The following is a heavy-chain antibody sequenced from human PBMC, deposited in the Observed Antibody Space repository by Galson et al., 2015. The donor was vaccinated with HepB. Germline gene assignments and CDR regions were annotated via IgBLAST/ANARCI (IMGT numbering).Heavy chain of an antibody. CDR3: YSQREGYCSGGSCVAYFDY. CDR2: IRSKAYGGTT. CDR1: GFTFGNYA. V-gene: IGHV3-49*03. J-gene: IGHJ4*02. Sequence: SLRLSCAISGFTFGNYAMGWFRQAPGKGLEWVGFIRSKAYGGTTEYAASVKGRFTISRDDSKSIAYLQMNSLKTEDTAVYYCYSQREGYCSGGSCVAYFDYWGQGTLVTVSS. D-gene: IGHD2-15*01.